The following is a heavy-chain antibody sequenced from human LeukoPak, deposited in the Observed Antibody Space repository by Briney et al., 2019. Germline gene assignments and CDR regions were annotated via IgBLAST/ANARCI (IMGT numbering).Heavy chain of an antibody. J-gene: IGHJ4*02. CDR3: ARHLYDKTGRHLDS. Sequence: WASASLHPRNWRGWIVSVYLRGSAGSTYYIPSLKSRVTISIDTSKNQFSLNLSTVTAADTAIYYCARHLYDKTGRHLDSWGQGTLVTVSS. D-gene: IGHD3-9*01. V-gene: IGHV4-39*01. CDR2: VYLRGSAGST.